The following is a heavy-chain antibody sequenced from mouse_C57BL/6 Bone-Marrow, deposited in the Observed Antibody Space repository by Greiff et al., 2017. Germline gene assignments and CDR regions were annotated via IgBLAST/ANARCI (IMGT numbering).Heavy chain of an antibody. V-gene: IGHV5-9-1*02. D-gene: IGHD1-1*02. CDR2: ISSGGDYI. CDR1: GFTFSSYA. J-gene: IGHJ1*03. Sequence: EVKLVESGEGLVKPGGSLKLSCAASGFTFSSYAMSWVRQTPEKRLEWVAYISSGGDYIYYADTVKGRFTISRDNARNTLYLQMSSLKSEDTAMYYCTRYGYWYFDVWGTGTTVTVSA. CDR3: TRYGYWYFDV.